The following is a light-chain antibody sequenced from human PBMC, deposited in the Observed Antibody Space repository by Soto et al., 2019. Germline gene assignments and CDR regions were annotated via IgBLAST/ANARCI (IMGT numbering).Light chain of an antibody. Sequence: EIVLTQSPGTLSLSPGERATLSCRASQSVSSSYLAWYQQKPGQAPRLLISGASSRATGIPDRFSGSGSGTDFTLTISRLEPEDFAVYYCQQYGNSPLTFGGGTKVDIK. CDR2: GAS. J-gene: IGKJ4*01. CDR3: QQYGNSPLT. CDR1: QSVSSSY. V-gene: IGKV3-20*01.